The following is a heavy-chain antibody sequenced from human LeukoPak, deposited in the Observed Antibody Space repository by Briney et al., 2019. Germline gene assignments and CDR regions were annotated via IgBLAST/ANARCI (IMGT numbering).Heavy chain of an antibody. Sequence: SETLSLTCGVSGGSISTTNWWSWVRQPPGQGLEWIGEISLSGLTNYSPSLNSRVTMSLDKPKNQLSLNLSSVTAADTAAYYCSRENGAFSPFGFWGQGTLVTVPS. D-gene: IGHD2-8*01. CDR1: GGSISTTNW. V-gene: IGHV4-4*02. CDR3: SRENGAFSPFGF. J-gene: IGHJ4*02. CDR2: ISLSGLT.